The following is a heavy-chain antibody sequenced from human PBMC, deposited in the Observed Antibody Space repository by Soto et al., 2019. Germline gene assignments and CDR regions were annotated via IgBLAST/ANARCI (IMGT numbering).Heavy chain of an antibody. V-gene: IGHV3-23*01. J-gene: IGHJ4*02. Sequence: PGGSLRLSSADSGVIFSRYAISWVRQARGKGLEWVSAIVGGGDSTYYADCVKGRVTISRYNSQNTLHLQMNSLRAEDTVGDCCAKESRGMAPTVTGSWGQGTLVTVSS. CDR2: IVGGGDST. CDR1: GVIFSRYA. CDR3: AKESRGMAPTVTGS. D-gene: IGHD6-13*01.